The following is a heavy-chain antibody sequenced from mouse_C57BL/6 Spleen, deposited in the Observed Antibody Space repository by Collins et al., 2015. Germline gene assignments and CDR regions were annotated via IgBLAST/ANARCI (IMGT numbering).Heavy chain of an antibody. J-gene: IGHJ4*01. Sequence: EVQLQQSGAELVKPGASVKLSCTASGFNIKDTYMHWVKQGPEQGLEWIGRIDPANGNTKYDPKFQGKATITADTSSNTAYLQLSSLTSEDTAVYYCARSYGYAMDYWGQGTSVTVSS. CDR2: IDPANGNT. CDR1: GFNIKDTY. CDR3: ARSYGYAMDY. V-gene: IGHV14-3*02. D-gene: IGHD1-1*01.